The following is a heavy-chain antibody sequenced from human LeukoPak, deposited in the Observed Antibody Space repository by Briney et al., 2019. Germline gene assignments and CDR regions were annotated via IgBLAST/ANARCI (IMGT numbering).Heavy chain of an antibody. Sequence: GRSLRLSCAASGFTFSSYGMHWVRQAPGKGLEWVAVIWYDGSNKYYADSVKGRFTISRDNSKNTLYLQMNSLRAEDTAVYYCAKASGYYYGSGSYSPDYWGQGTLVTVSS. CDR1: GFTFSSYG. V-gene: IGHV3-33*06. D-gene: IGHD3-10*01. J-gene: IGHJ4*02. CDR3: AKASGYYYGSGSYSPDY. CDR2: IWYDGSNK.